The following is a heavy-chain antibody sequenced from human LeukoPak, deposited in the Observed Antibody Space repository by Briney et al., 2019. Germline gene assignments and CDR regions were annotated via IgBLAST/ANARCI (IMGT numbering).Heavy chain of an antibody. CDR2: IKQDGSDK. Sequence: GGSLRLSCAASGSTISTYWMSWVRQAPGKGLEWVANIKQDGSDKYYVDSVKGRFTISRDNAKNSLSLQMNGPRAEDTAVYYCATVRSGYVFDYWGQGTLVTVSS. J-gene: IGHJ4*02. CDR3: ATVRSGYVFDY. CDR1: GSTISTYW. V-gene: IGHV3-7*01. D-gene: IGHD3-3*01.